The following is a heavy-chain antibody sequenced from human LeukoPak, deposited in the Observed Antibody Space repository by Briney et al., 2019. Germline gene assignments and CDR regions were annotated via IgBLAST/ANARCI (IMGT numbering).Heavy chain of an antibody. J-gene: IGHJ4*02. V-gene: IGHV3-48*02. CDR1: GFTFSSYS. Sequence: PGGSLRLSCAASGFTFSSYSMNWVRQAPGKGLEWVSYISSSSSTIYYADSVKGRFTISRDNAKNSLYLQMNSLRDEDTAVYYCATQPIEWELRHFDHWGQGTLVTVSS. CDR2: ISSSSSTI. CDR3: ATQPIEWELRHFDH. D-gene: IGHD1-26*01.